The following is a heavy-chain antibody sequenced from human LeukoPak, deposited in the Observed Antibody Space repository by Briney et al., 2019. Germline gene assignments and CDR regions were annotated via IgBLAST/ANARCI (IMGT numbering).Heavy chain of an antibody. D-gene: IGHD2-15*01. V-gene: IGHV3-11*01. Sequence: PGGSLRLSCAASGFTFSDYYMSWIRQAPGKGLEWVSYISSSGSTIYYADSVKGRFTISRDNSKNTLYLQMNSLRAEDTAVYYCAKPELGGAVVVVAATMGAFDIWGQGTMVTVSS. CDR3: AKPELGGAVVVVAATMGAFDI. J-gene: IGHJ3*02. CDR1: GFTFSDYY. CDR2: ISSSGSTI.